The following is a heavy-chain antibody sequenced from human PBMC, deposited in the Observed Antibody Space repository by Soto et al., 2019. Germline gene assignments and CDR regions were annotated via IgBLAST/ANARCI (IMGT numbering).Heavy chain of an antibody. Sequence: GASVKVSCKASGGTFSSYAISWVRQAPGQGLEWMGGIIPIFGTANYAQKFQGRVTITADEPTSTAYMELSSLRSEDTAVYYCARESPLGGNDHYYYGMDVWGQGTTVTVSS. V-gene: IGHV1-69*13. CDR1: GGTFSSYA. CDR3: ARESPLGGNDHYYYGMDV. D-gene: IGHD1-1*01. CDR2: IIPIFGTA. J-gene: IGHJ6*02.